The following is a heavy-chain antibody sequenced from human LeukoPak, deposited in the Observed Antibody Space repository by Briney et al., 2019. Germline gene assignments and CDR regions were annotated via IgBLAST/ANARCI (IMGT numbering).Heavy chain of an antibody. Sequence: SETLSLTCTVSGYSISSGYYWGWIRPPPGKGLEWIGSIYHSGSTYYNPSLKSRVTISVDTSKNQFSLKLSSVTAADTAVYYCARHQLSGSYLHYMDVWGKGTTVTVSS. J-gene: IGHJ6*03. V-gene: IGHV4-38-2*02. CDR1: GYSISSGYY. CDR2: IYHSGST. CDR3: ARHQLSGSYLHYMDV. D-gene: IGHD1-26*01.